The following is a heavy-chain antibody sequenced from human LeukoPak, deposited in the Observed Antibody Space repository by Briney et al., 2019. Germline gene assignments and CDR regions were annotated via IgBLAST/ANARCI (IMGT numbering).Heavy chain of an antibody. CDR2: ISYDGSNK. J-gene: IGHJ3*02. V-gene: IGHV3-30*04. Sequence: GGSLRLSCAASGFTFSSYAMHWVRQAPGKGLEWVAAISYDGSNKYYADSVKGRFTISRDNSKNTLYLQMNRPRAEDTAVYYRARVPGYCSGGSCRGGAFDIWGQGTMVTVSS. CDR1: GFTFSSYA. CDR3: ARVPGYCSGGSCRGGAFDI. D-gene: IGHD2-15*01.